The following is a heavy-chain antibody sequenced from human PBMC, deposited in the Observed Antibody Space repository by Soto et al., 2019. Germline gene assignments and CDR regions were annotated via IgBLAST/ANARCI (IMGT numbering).Heavy chain of an antibody. V-gene: IGHV3-11*01. J-gene: IGHJ4*02. D-gene: IGHD6-13*01. Sequence: PGGSLRLSCAASGFTFSDYYMGWIRQAPGKGLEWVSYISSSGSTIYYADSVKGRFTISRDNAKNSLYLQMNSLRAEDTAVYYCARDSPEHSSSWYLWGQGTLGTVPQ. CDR3: ARDSPEHSSSWYL. CDR2: ISSSGSTI. CDR1: GFTFSDYY.